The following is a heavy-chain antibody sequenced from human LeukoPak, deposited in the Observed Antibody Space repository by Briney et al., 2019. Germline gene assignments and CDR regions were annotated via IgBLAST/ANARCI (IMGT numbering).Heavy chain of an antibody. V-gene: IGHV4-30-2*01. J-gene: IGHJ4*02. Sequence: PSETLSLTCTVSGGSISSGGYYWSWIRRPPGKGLEWIGYIYHSGSTYYNPSLKSRVTISVDRSKNQFSLKLSSVTAADTAVYYCARGYGGGYDSYYFDYWGQGTLVTVSS. CDR3: ARGYGGGYDSYYFDY. CDR2: IYHSGST. CDR1: GGSISSGGYY. D-gene: IGHD5-12*01.